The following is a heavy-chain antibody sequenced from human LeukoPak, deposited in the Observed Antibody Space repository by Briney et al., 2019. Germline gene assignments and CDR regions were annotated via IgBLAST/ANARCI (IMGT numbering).Heavy chain of an antibody. D-gene: IGHD3-22*01. CDR2: IWYDGSNK. CDR3: AREKYYYDSSGYSESDY. J-gene: IGHJ4*02. CDR1: GFTFSSYG. V-gene: IGHV3-33*01. Sequence: GGSLRFSCAASGFTFSSYGMHWVRQAPGKGLEWVAVIWYDGSNKYYADSVKGRFTISRDNSKNTLYLQMNSLRAEDTAVYYCAREKYYYDSSGYSESDYWGQGTLVTVSS.